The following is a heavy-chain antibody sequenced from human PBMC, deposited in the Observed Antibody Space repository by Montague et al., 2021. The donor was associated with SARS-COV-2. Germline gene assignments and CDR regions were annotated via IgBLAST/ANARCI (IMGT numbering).Heavy chain of an antibody. CDR1: GTSFSGYY. CDR3: ARLGDGVVPSPILGVGPYYSYYYLDD. J-gene: IGHJ6*03. D-gene: IGHD3-10*01. V-gene: IGHV4-34*01. CDR2: INHGGST. Sequence: SETLSLTCAVHGTSFSGYYWNWIRQPPGKGLEWIGEINHGGSTKYSPSLKSRLTISADTSKNQFSLKLTSVAAADAAVYYCARLGDGVVPSPILGVGPYYSYYYLDDWGKGTMVTVSS.